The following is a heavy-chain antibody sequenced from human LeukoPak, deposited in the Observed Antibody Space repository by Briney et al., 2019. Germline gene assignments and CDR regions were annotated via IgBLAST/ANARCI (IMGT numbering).Heavy chain of an antibody. CDR3: ARASNSGLVYYFDY. Sequence: SQTLPLTCAISGDSVSSTSDTWNWIRQSPSRGLEWLGRTYYRSKWYNDYAESVKSRITINADTSKNQISLQLHSVTPEDSAVYYCARASNSGLVYYFDYWGQGTLVTVSS. D-gene: IGHD3/OR15-3a*01. J-gene: IGHJ4*02. V-gene: IGHV6-1*01. CDR1: GDSVSSTSDT. CDR2: TYYRSKWYN.